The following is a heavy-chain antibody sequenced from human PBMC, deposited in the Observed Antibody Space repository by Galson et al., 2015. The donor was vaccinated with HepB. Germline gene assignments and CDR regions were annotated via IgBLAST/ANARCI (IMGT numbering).Heavy chain of an antibody. V-gene: IGHV3-21*01. J-gene: IGHJ4*02. D-gene: IGHD3-9*01. CDR3: ASGGYFDWLLFYD. CDR2: IRSSSSYI. Sequence: SLRLSCAASGFTFSSYSMHWVRQAPGKGLEWVSSIRSSSSYIYYADSVKGRFTISRDNTKNSLYLQMNSLRAEDTAVYYCASGGYFDWLLFYDWGQGTLVTVSS. CDR1: GFTFSSYS.